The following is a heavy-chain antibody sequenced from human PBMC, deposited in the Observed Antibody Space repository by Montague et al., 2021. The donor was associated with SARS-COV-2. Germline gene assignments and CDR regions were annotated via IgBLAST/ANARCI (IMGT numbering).Heavy chain of an antibody. CDR1: EDSVSSNSAT. CDR3: ARERWAVGVSFDY. Sequence: CAISEDSVSSNSATWHWIRQSPSRDLEWLGRTYYKSRWSNDYAXXXRSRIIINPDTSTNQFSLQLSSVTPEDTAVYFCARERWAVGVSFDYWGQGTLVTVSS. V-gene: IGHV6-1*01. J-gene: IGHJ4*02. CDR2: TYYKSRWSN. D-gene: IGHD1-26*01.